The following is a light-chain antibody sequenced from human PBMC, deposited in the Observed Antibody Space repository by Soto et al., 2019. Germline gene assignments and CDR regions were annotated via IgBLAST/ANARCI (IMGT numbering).Light chain of an antibody. V-gene: IGLV2-8*01. CDR2: EVS. Sequence: QSALTQPPSASGSPGQSVTISCTGTNSDVGGYNYVSWYQQHPGKAPKLMIYEVSKRPSGVPDRFSGSKSGNTASLTVSGLQAEDEADYYCSSYAGSNPYGFGTGTKVTVL. CDR1: NSDVGGYNY. CDR3: SSYAGSNPYG. J-gene: IGLJ1*01.